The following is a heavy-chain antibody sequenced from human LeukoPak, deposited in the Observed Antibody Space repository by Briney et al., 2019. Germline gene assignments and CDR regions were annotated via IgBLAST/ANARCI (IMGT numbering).Heavy chain of an antibody. CDR1: GGSISSSSYC. J-gene: IGHJ4*02. CDR2: MYYSGST. CDR3: VRHNSSSWYEHFDY. V-gene: IGHV4-39*01. D-gene: IGHD6-13*01. Sequence: SETLSLTCTVSGGSISSSSYCWGWIRHPPGKGLEWIGSMYYSGSTYYNPSLKSRVTISANTSKNQFSLKLSSVTAADTAVYYCVRHNSSSWYEHFDYWGQGTLVTVSS.